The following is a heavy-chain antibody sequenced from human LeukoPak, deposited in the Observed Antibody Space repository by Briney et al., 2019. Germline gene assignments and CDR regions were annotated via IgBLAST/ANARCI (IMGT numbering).Heavy chain of an antibody. CDR3: SRAGTGFNIPGAY. CDR2: FYFSGTT. D-gene: IGHD1-14*01. V-gene: IGHV4-59*01. J-gene: IGHJ4*02. CDR1: GNSITMFY. Sequence: PSETLSLTCSVSGNSITMFYWSWVRQPPGRGLEWIGDFYFSGTTNYNPSLKSRVTISVDTSKNEIYLKLTFVTAADTAVYYCSRAGTGFNIPGAYWGQGTLVTVSS.